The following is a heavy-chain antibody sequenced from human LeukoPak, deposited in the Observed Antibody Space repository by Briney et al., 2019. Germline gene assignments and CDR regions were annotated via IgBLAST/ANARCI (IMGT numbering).Heavy chain of an antibody. J-gene: IGHJ4*02. V-gene: IGHV4-39*07. CDR2: IYYSGST. D-gene: IGHD3-22*01. CDR3: ARRASGYSFFDY. CDR1: GGSISSSSYY. Sequence: SETLSLTCTVSGGSISSSSYYWGWIRQPPGKGLEWIGSIYYSGSTNYNPSLKSRVTISVDTSKNQFSLKLSSVTAADTAVYYCARRASGYSFFDYWGQGTLVTVSS.